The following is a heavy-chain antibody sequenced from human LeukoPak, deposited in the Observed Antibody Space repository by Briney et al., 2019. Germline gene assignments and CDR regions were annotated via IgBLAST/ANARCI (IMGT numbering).Heavy chain of an antibody. CDR3: ARGYVNPGLFDY. CDR2: INHSGST. J-gene: IGHJ4*02. V-gene: IGHV4-34*01. D-gene: IGHD1-1*01. Sequence: KPSETLSLTCAVYGGSFSGYYWSWIRQPPGKGLEWIGEINHSGSTNYNPSLKSRVTISVDTSKNQFSLKLNSMSAADTALYYCARGYVNPGLFDYWGQGTLVTVSS. CDR1: GGSFSGYY.